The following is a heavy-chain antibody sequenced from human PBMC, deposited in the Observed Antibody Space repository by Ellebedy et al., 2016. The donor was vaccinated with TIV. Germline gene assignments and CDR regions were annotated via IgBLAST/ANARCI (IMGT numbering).Heavy chain of an antibody. V-gene: IGHV4-59*08. CDR1: GGSISSYY. CDR3: ARLRGGNMRY. D-gene: IGHD4-23*01. J-gene: IGHJ4*02. Sequence: MPSETLSLTCTVSGGSISSYYWSWIRQPPGKGLEWIGYISYSGSTNYNPSLKSRVTMSVDTSKNEFSLRLSSVTAADTAVYYCARLRGGNMRYWGQGTLVTVSS. CDR2: ISYSGST.